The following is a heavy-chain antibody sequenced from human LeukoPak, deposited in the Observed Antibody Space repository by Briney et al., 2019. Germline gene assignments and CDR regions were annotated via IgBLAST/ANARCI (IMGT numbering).Heavy chain of an antibody. CDR1: GGTFSSYA. D-gene: IGHD3-22*01. J-gene: IGHJ4*02. CDR3: ARAKDYYDSSGYDFDY. CDR2: IVPILGIA. Sequence: SVKVSCKVSGGTFSSYAISWVRQAPGQGLEWMGRIVPILGIANYAQKFQGRVTITADKSTSTAYMELSSLRSEDTAVYYCARAKDYYDSSGYDFDYWGQGTLVTVSS. V-gene: IGHV1-69*04.